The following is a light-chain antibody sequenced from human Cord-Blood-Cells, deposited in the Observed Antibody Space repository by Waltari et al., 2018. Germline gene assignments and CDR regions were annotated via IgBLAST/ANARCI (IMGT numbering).Light chain of an antibody. Sequence: QSARTQPASVPGSPGRSIPIPCTGTSSAVVGYNYVSWYQQHPGKAPKLMIYDVSNRPSGVSNRFSGSKSGNTASLTISGLQAEDEVDYYCSSYTSSSTVVFGGGTKLTVL. CDR3: SSYTSSSTVV. CDR1: SSAVVGYNY. V-gene: IGLV2-14*01. CDR2: DVS. J-gene: IGLJ2*01.